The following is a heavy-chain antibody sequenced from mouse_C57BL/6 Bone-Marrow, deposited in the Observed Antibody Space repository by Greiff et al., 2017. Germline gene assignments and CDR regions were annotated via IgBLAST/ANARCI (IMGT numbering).Heavy chain of an antibody. V-gene: IGHV1-12*01. J-gene: IGHJ4*01. CDR2: IYPGNGDT. D-gene: IGHD2-2*01. Sequence: LQQSGAELVRPGASVKMSCKASGYTFTSYNMHWVKQTPRQGLEWIGAIYPGNGDTSYNQQLQGKATLTVDKSSSTAYMQLSSLTSEDSAVYFCARGYRYAIDYWGQGTAVTVSS. CDR1: GYTFTSYN. CDR3: ARGYRYAIDY.